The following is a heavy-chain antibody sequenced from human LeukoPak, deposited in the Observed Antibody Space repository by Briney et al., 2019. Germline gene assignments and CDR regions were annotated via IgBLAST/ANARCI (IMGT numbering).Heavy chain of an antibody. CDR1: GFTFSSYE. CDR3: ARGGGLQEYYYYYYYMDV. CDR2: ISSSSSTI. D-gene: IGHD4-11*01. V-gene: IGHV3-48*01. Sequence: GGSLRLSCAASGFTFSSYEMNWVRQAPGKGLEWVSYISSSSSTIYYADSVKGRFTISRDNAKNSLYLQMNSLRAEDTAVYYCARGGGLQEYYYYYYYMDVWGKGTTVTVSS. J-gene: IGHJ6*03.